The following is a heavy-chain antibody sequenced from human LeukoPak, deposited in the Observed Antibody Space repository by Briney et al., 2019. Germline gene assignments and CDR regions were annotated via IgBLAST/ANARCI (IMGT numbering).Heavy chain of an antibody. V-gene: IGHV3-20*04. CDR3: ARRIVGATNWFDP. CDR2: INWNGGST. J-gene: IGHJ5*02. D-gene: IGHD1-26*01. CDR1: GFIFDDYG. Sequence: EGSLRLSCAASGFIFDDYGMSWVRQAPGKGLEWVSGINWNGGSTGYADSVKGRFTISRDNAKNSLYLQMNSLRAEDTALYYCARRIVGATNWFDPWGQGTLVTVSS.